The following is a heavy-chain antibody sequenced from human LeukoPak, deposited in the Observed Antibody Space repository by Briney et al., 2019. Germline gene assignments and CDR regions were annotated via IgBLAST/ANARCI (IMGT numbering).Heavy chain of an antibody. J-gene: IGHJ4*02. D-gene: IGHD2-8*01. CDR1: GGSISSSSAY. CDR2: IYYSGST. V-gene: IGHV4-39*01. Sequence: SETLSLTCTVSGGSISSSSAYWGWIRQPPGKGLEWIGSIYYSGSTYYNPSLKSRVTISVDTSKNQFSLKLSSVTAADTAVYYCARSRLRAYYFDYWGQGTLVTVSS. CDR3: ARSRLRAYYFDY.